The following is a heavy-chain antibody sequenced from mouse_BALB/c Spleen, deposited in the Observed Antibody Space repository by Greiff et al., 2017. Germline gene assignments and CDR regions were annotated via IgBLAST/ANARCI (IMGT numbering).Heavy chain of an antibody. CDR1: GFTFSSYG. CDR3: ATHRGLSTMITTGDFDY. CDR2: ISSGGSYT. V-gene: IGHV5-6*01. Sequence: EVQVVESGGDLVKPGGSLKLSCAASGFTFSSYGMSWVRQTPDKRLEWVATISSGGSYTYYPDSVKGRFTISRDNAKNTLYLQMSSLKSEDTAMYYCATHRGLSTMITTGDFDYWGQGTTLTVSS. J-gene: IGHJ2*01. D-gene: IGHD2-4*01.